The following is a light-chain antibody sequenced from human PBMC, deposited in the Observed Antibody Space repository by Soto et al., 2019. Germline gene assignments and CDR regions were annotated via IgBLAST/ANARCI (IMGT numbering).Light chain of an antibody. J-gene: IGLJ1*01. CDR1: SSDVGGYNY. V-gene: IGLV2-14*01. Sequence: QSALTQPASVSGSPGQSITISCTGTSSDVGGYNYVSWYQQHPGKAPKLMIYDVSNRPSGVSNRFSGSQSANTASLTISGLQAEDEADYYCSSYTSSTTYVFGTGTKVTVL. CDR2: DVS. CDR3: SSYTSSTTYV.